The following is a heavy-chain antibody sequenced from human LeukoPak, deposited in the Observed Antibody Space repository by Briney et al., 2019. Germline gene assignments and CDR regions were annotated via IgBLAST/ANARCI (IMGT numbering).Heavy chain of an antibody. D-gene: IGHD2-2*01. CDR2: ISYDGSNK. J-gene: IGHJ4*02. V-gene: IGHV3-30*18. CDR1: GFTFSSYG. CDR3: AKGDIVVVPAAVDY. Sequence: GRSLRLSCAASGFTFSSYGMHWVRQAPGKGLEWVAVISYDGSNKYYADSVKGRFTISRDNSKNTLYLQMNSLRAEDTAVYYCAKGDIVVVPAAVDYWGQGTLVTVSS.